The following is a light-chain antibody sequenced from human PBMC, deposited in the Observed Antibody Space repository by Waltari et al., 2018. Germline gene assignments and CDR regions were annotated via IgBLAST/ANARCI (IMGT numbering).Light chain of an antibody. CDR3: QQYNTFSGT. J-gene: IGKJ1*01. V-gene: IGKV1-5*03. Sequence: IQMTQSPSSLSASVGDKVTITCRASQTISNWLAWYQLKPGKAPKLLIYEASTLDSGVPSRFSGSGSETEFTLTINSLQPDDFARYYCQQYNTFSGTFGQGTKVEVK. CDR2: EAS. CDR1: QTISNW.